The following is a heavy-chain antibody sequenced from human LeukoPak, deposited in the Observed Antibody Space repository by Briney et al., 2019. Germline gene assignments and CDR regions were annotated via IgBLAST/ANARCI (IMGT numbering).Heavy chain of an antibody. Sequence: GTSLRLSCAMSGFPFSQHGYHWVRQAPGKGLEWTAVIWVDGTRKYYADSVEGRFTISRDNSKSTLYLKIDSLRPEDTAVYYCVAVLVPAAFWHFDVWGRGTQVTVSS. CDR3: VAVLVPAAFWHFDV. D-gene: IGHD2-2*01. CDR2: IWVDGTRK. CDR1: GFPFSQHG. J-gene: IGHJ2*01. V-gene: IGHV3-33*01.